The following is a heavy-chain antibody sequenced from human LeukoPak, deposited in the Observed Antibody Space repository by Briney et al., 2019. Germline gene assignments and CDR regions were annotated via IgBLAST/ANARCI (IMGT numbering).Heavy chain of an antibody. D-gene: IGHD3-10*01. J-gene: IGHJ4*02. Sequence: NPGGSLRLSCAASGFTFSSYSMNWVRQAPGKGLEWVSSISSSSSYIYYADSVKGRFTISRDNAKNSLYLQMNSLRAEDTAVYYCAKDGWFGELLGRHFDYWGQGTLVTVSS. V-gene: IGHV3-21*01. CDR3: AKDGWFGELLGRHFDY. CDR2: ISSSSSYI. CDR1: GFTFSSYS.